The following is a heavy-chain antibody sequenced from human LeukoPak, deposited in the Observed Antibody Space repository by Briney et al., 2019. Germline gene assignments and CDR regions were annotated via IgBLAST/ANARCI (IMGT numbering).Heavy chain of an antibody. D-gene: IGHD6-13*01. CDR1: GFTFSSYA. CDR3: ARDNGMYSSTPIFDY. V-gene: IGHV3-23*01. J-gene: IGHJ4*02. CDR2: ISGSGGST. Sequence: GGSLRLSCAASGFTFSSYAMSWVRQAPGKGLEWVSAISGSGGSTYYADSVKGRFTISRDNSKNTLYLQMNGLRPEDTAVYYCARDNGMYSSTPIFDYWGQGTLVTVSS.